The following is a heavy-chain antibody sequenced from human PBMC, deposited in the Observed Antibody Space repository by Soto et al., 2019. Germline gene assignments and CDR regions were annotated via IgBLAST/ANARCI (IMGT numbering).Heavy chain of an antibody. CDR2: IYYSGST. CDR1: GGSISSGGYY. V-gene: IGHV4-31*03. CDR3: AREVYYYYYGMDV. Sequence: SETLSLTCTVSGGSISSGGYYWSWIRQHPGKGLEWIGYIYYSGSTYYNPSLKSRVTISVDTSKNQFSLKLSSVTAADTAVYYCAREVYYYYYGMDVWGQGTTVTVSS. J-gene: IGHJ6*02.